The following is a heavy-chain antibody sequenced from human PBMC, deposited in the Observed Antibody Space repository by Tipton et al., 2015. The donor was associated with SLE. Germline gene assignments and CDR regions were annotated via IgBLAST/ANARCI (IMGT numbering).Heavy chain of an antibody. D-gene: IGHD3-22*01. Sequence: TLSLTCTVSGGSISSGDYYWSWIRQPPGKGLEWIGYIYYSGSTYYNPSLKSRVTISVDTSKNQFSLKLSSVTAADTAVYYCAKSSGGTNSGYLYFFDYWGKGTLVTVSS. J-gene: IGHJ4*02. CDR3: AKSSGGTNSGYLYFFDY. CDR2: IYYSGST. V-gene: IGHV4-30-4*01. CDR1: GGSISSGDYY.